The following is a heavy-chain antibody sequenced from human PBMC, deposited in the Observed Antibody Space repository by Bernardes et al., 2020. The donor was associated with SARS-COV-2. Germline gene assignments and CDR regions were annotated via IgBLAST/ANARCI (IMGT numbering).Heavy chain of an antibody. CDR1: GGSFRGSY. Sequence: SATLALTCAVYGGSFRGSYWSWIRQPPGTGLAWIGQLDHGGRANYNPSLKSRVTISVDTSKNQFSLKLNSLTAADTAVFYCARGDPFYGLDYWGQGTLVTVSS. CDR2: LDHGGRA. V-gene: IGHV4-34*01. J-gene: IGHJ4*02. D-gene: IGHD3-10*01. CDR3: ARGDPFYGLDY.